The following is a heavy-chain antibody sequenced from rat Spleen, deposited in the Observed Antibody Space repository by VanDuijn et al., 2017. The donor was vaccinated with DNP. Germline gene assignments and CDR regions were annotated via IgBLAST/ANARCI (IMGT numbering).Heavy chain of an antibody. V-gene: IGHV5S13*01. CDR2: ISSGGDIT. D-gene: IGHD1-2*01. CDR3: ARHEAYTSYIYGFAY. CDR1: GFTFSNHG. J-gene: IGHJ3*01. Sequence: EVQLVESGGGLVQPGRSLKLSCAASGFTFSNHGMAWVRQAPTKGLEWVASISSGGDITYYGDSVKGRFTISRDNAQNTQYLQLDSLRSEETATYFCARHEAYTSYIYGFAYWGQGTLVTVSS.